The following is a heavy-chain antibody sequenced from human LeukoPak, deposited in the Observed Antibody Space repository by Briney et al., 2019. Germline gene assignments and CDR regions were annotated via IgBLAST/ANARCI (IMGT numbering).Heavy chain of an antibody. CDR3: ARGRAFFD. Sequence: PSETLSLTCSVSGASISSGSNYWGWLRQPPGTTLEWIGSIYSGGSTYYNPSLKSRVIIIIDTPKNHFSLKLSSVTAADTAVYYCARGRAFFDWGQGTLVTVSS. CDR1: GASISSGSNY. V-gene: IGHV4-39*07. CDR2: IYSGGST. J-gene: IGHJ4*02. D-gene: IGHD3-3*02.